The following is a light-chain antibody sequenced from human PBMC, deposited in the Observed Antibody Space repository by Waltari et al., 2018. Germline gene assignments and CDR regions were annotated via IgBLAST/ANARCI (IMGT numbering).Light chain of an antibody. CDR1: QSISNW. CDR2: QAS. Sequence: DIQMTQSPSTLSASIGDRVTITCRASQSISNWLAWYQQKPGKAPKLLISQASSLESGVPSRFSGSRSGTQFSLTISSLQPDDFATDYCQQYNSYFLTFGGGTKVEIK. CDR3: QQYNSYFLT. V-gene: IGKV1-5*03. J-gene: IGKJ4*01.